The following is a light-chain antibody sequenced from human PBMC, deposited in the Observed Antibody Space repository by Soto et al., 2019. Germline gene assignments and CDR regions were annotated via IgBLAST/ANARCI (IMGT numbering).Light chain of an antibody. CDR3: QQYGGSPRYT. Sequence: EIVLTQSPGTLSLSPGERATLSCGASQSVGSSFLAWYQQKPGQAPRLLIYAVSNRATGIPDRFSGSGSGTDFTLTISRLEPEDFAVYYCQQYGGSPRYTFGQGTRLEIK. CDR2: AVS. V-gene: IGKV3-20*01. J-gene: IGKJ2*01. CDR1: QSVGSSF.